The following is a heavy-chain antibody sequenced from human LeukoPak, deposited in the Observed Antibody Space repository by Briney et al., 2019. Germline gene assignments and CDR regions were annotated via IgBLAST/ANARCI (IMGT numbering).Heavy chain of an antibody. Sequence: GGSLRLSCAASGFTFSTYEMNWVRQAPGKGLEWVSYISSSGSTIYYADSVKGRFTISRDNAKNSLYLQMNSLRAEDTAVYYCASNGPKGSGYAFDVWGQGTMVTVSS. D-gene: IGHD6-25*01. CDR2: ISSSGSTI. CDR1: GFTFSTYE. J-gene: IGHJ3*01. V-gene: IGHV3-48*03. CDR3: ASNGPKGSGYAFDV.